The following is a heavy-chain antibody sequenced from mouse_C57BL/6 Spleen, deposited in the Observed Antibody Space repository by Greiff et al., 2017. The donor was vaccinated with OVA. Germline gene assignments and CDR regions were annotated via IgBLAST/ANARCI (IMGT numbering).Heavy chain of an antibody. D-gene: IGHD2-2*01. CDR1: GYTFTSYW. V-gene: IGHV1-61*01. Sequence: QVQLQQSGAELVRPGSSVKLSCKASGYTFTSYWMDWVKQRPGQGLEWIGNIYPSDSETHYNQKFKDKATLTVDKSSSTAYMQLSSLTSEDSAVYYCARSEGYDDAMDYWGQGTSVTVSS. CDR3: ARSEGYDDAMDY. CDR2: IYPSDSET. J-gene: IGHJ4*01.